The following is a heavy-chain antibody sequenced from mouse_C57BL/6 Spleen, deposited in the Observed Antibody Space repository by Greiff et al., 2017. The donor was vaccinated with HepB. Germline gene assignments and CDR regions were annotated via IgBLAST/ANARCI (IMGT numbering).Heavy chain of an antibody. V-gene: IGHV2-5*01. CDR3: AKTSITTVVARYFDV. CDR2: IWRGGST. Sequence: QVQLKESGPGLVQPSQSLSITCTVSGFSLTSYGVHWVRQSPGKGLEWLGVIWRGGSTDYNAAFMSRLSITKDNSTSQVFFKMNSLQADDTAIYYCAKTSITTVVARYFDVWGTGTTVTVSS. J-gene: IGHJ1*03. CDR1: GFSLTSYG. D-gene: IGHD1-1*01.